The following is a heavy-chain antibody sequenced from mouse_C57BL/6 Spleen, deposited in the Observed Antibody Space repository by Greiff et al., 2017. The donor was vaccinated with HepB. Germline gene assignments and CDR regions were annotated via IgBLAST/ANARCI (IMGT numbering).Heavy chain of an antibody. CDR1: GYAFSSYW. CDR3: ARCGNLYAMDY. CDR2: IYPGDGDT. J-gene: IGHJ4*01. V-gene: IGHV1-80*01. Sequence: VQLQQSGAELVKPGASVKISCKASGYAFSSYWMNWVKQRPGKGLEWIGQIYPGDGDTNYNGKFKGKATLTADKSSSTAYMQLSSLTSEDSAVYFCARCGNLYAMDYWGQGTSVTVSS. D-gene: IGHD2-1*01.